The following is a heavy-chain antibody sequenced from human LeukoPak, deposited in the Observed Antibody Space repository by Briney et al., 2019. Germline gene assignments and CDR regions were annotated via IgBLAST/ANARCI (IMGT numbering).Heavy chain of an antibody. V-gene: IGHV3-21*01. D-gene: IGHD4-17*01. CDR1: GFTFSSYS. Sequence: PGGSLRLPCAASGFTFSSYSMNWVRQAPGKGLEWVSPISSSSSYIYYADSVKGRFTISRDNAKNSLYLQMNSLRAEDTAVYYCARDLGDYGDSGWFDPWGQGTLVTVSS. CDR3: ARDLGDYGDSGWFDP. CDR2: ISSSSSYI. J-gene: IGHJ5*02.